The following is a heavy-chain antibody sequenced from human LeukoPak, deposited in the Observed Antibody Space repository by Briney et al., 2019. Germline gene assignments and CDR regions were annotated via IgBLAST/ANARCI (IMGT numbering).Heavy chain of an antibody. Sequence: SETLSLTCTVAGVSISSSNSYWGWIRQPPGKGLEWIGSIYYSGSTYYNPSLKSRVTISVDTSKNQFSLKLSSVTAADTAVYYCAIVKGATSYFDYWGQGTLVTVSS. D-gene: IGHD1-26*01. CDR3: AIVKGATSYFDY. CDR2: IYYSGST. CDR1: GVSISSSNSY. J-gene: IGHJ4*02. V-gene: IGHV4-39*07.